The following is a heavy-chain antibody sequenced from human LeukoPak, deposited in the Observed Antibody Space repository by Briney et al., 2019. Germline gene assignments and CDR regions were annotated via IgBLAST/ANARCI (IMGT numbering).Heavy chain of an antibody. CDR3: SRVNYYDSSDIPIGLDY. J-gene: IGHJ4*02. D-gene: IGHD3-22*01. Sequence: SVNVPCMASVGTFSSYAIIWVRQAPGQGLEWMGGIMPIFVTANYAQKSRGRVTITADKSTSSAHIQPSSLSSEDPAVYYFSRVNYYDSSDIPIGLDYWGQGTLVTVSS. CDR1: VGTFSSYA. V-gene: IGHV1-69*06. CDR2: IMPIFVTA.